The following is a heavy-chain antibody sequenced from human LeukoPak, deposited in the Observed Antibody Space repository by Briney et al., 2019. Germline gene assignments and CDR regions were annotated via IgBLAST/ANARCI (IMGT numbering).Heavy chain of an antibody. J-gene: IGHJ6*03. CDR1: GYTFTSYD. Sequence: ASVKVSCKASGYTFTSYDTNWVRQATGQGLEWMGWMNPNSGNPGYAQKFQGRVTMTRNTSISTAYMELSSLRSEDTAVYYCARGKVDPKYYYYYMDVWGKGTTVTVSS. CDR2: MNPNSGNP. V-gene: IGHV1-8*01. D-gene: IGHD2-15*01. CDR3: ARGKVDPKYYYYYMDV.